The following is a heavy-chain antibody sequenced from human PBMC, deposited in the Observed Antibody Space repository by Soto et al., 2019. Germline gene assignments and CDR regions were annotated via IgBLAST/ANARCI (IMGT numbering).Heavy chain of an antibody. D-gene: IGHD6-19*01. V-gene: IGHV3-23*01. CDR1: GFTFSSYA. CDR2: ISGSGGST. CDR3: SKAGGWGGWSFDY. J-gene: IGHJ4*02. Sequence: GGSLRLSCAASGFTFSSYAMSWVRQAPGKGLEWVSAISGSGGSTYYADSVKGRFTISRDNSKNTLYLQMNSLRAEDRAVYDCSKAGGWGGWSFDYWGQGTLVTVSS.